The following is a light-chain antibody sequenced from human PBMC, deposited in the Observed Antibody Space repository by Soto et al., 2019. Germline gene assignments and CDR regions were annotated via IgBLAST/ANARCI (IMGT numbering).Light chain of an antibody. Sequence: EIVLTQSPGTLSLSPGERATLSCRASQSVSSNYLAWYQQKPCQAPRLLISGASSRATGIPDRFSGSGSGTDFTLTISRLEPEDFAVYYFQQYGSSPRTFGQGTKVEIK. J-gene: IGKJ1*01. CDR1: QSVSSNY. CDR3: QQYGSSPRT. V-gene: IGKV3-20*01. CDR2: GAS.